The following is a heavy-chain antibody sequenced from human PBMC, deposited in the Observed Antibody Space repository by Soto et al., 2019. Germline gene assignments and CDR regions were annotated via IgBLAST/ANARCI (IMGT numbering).Heavy chain of an antibody. CDR3: ARGLAAAGLFGFGP. CDR2: LFYSGST. CDR1: GGSISSDGSY. J-gene: IGHJ5*02. Sequence: QVQLQESGPGLVKPSQTLSLTCTVSGGSISSDGSYWSWIRQHPGKGLEWIGCLFYSGSTYYNPSLKSRVTISVDPSKNQFSLKLSSVTAADTAVYYCARGLAAAGLFGFGPWGQGTLVTVSS. V-gene: IGHV4-31*03. D-gene: IGHD6-13*01.